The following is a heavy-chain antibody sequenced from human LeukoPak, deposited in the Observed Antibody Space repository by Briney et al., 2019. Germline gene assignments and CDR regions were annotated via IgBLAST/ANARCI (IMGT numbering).Heavy chain of an antibody. V-gene: IGHV4-59*01. Sequence: SETLPLTYTVSGGHISGNYWRWIRQPPAKGLEGVGYIYYSGSTNYNPSLKSRVTILVDTSKNQFSVTLSSMTAADTAVYYCARGGTSQYYPFLEYWGQGALVTVTS. J-gene: IGHJ4*02. CDR1: GGHISGNY. D-gene: IGHD2/OR15-2a*01. CDR2: IYYSGST. CDR3: ARGGTSQYYPFLEY.